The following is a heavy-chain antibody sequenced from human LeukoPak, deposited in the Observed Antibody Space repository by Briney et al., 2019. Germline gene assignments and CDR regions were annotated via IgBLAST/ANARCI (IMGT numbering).Heavy chain of an antibody. CDR3: ARDSGRYDFWSGYRPLYYFDY. CDR1: GYTFTSYG. Sequence: PLASVKVSCKASGYTFTSYGISWVRQAPGQGLEWMGWISAYNGNTNYAQKLQGRVTMTTDTSTSTAYMELRSLRSDDTAVYYCARDSGRYDFWSGYRPLYYFDYWGQGTLVTVSS. D-gene: IGHD3-3*01. J-gene: IGHJ4*02. CDR2: ISAYNGNT. V-gene: IGHV1-18*01.